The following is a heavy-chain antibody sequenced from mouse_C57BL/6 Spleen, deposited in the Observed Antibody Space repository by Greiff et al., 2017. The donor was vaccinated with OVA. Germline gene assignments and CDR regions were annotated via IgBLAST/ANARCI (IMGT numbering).Heavy chain of an antibody. CDR3: AKELGRENYYAMDD. CDR2: IWRGGST. D-gene: IGHD4-1*01. CDR1: GFSLTSYG. J-gene: IGHJ4*01. Sequence: QVQLQQSGPGLVQPSQSLSITCTVSGFSLTSYGVHWVRQSPGKGLEWLGVIWRGGSTDYNAAFMSRLSITQDNSKSQVFFKMNSLRADDTAIDDCAKELGRENYYAMDDWGQGTSVTVSS. V-gene: IGHV2-5*01.